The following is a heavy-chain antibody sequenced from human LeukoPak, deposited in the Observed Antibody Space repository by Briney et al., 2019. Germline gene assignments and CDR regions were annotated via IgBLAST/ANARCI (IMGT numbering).Heavy chain of an antibody. CDR1: GYTFTGYY. V-gene: IGHV1-2*02. CDR2: IDPNSGGT. Sequence: ASVKVSCKASGYTFTGYYMHWVRQAPGQGLEWMGWIDPNSGGTNYAQKFQGRVTMTRDTSISTAYMELSRLRSDDTAVYYCARASFWESPINWFDPWGQGTLVTVSS. CDR3: ARASFWESPINWFDP. D-gene: IGHD3-16*01. J-gene: IGHJ5*02.